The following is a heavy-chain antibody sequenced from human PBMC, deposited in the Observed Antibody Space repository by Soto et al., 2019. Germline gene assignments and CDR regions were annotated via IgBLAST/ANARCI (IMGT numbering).Heavy chain of an antibody. Sequence: SETLSLTCTVSGGSISSSSYYWGWIRQPPGKGLEWIGYIYHSGSTYYNPSLKSRVTISVDRSKNQFSLKLSSVTAADTAVYYCARGIAAAGSYYLDYWGQGTLVTVSS. CDR1: GGSISSSSYY. CDR3: ARGIAAAGSYYLDY. CDR2: IYHSGST. J-gene: IGHJ4*02. V-gene: IGHV4-30-2*01. D-gene: IGHD6-13*01.